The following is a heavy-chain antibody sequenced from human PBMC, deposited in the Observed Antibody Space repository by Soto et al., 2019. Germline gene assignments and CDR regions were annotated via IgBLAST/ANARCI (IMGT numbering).Heavy chain of an antibody. V-gene: IGHV3-7*03. CDR3: ARDHRAGTTPSNFDY. J-gene: IGHJ4*02. CDR2: IKQDGSEK. D-gene: IGHD1-7*01. CDR1: GFTFSSYW. Sequence: EVQLVESGGGLVQPGGALRLSCAASGFTFSSYWMSWVRQAPGKVLEWVANIKQDGSEKYYVDSVKGRFTIARDNAKNSLYLQMNSLRAEDTAVYYCARDHRAGTTPSNFDYWGQGTLVTVSS.